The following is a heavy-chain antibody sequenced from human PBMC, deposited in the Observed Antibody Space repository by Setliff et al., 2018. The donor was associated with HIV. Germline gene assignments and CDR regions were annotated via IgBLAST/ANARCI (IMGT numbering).Heavy chain of an antibody. Sequence: LETLSLTCSVSGDSIRNSRDYWGWIRQPPGKGLEWIGNIYYSGTTYYSPSLNSRVTISVDRSRNHFSLRLSAVTAADTAVYYCARELDNSDNSDPFDVWGQGTMVTVSS. J-gene: IGHJ3*01. V-gene: IGHV4-39*02. CDR2: IYYSGTT. CDR1: GDSIRNSRDY. D-gene: IGHD4-4*01. CDR3: ARELDNSDNSDPFDV.